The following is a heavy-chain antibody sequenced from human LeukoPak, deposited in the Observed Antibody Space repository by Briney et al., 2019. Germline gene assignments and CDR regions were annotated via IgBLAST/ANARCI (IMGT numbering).Heavy chain of an antibody. Sequence: ASVKVSCKASGYTFTGYYMHWVRQAPGQGLEWMGWINPNSGGTNYAQKFQGRVTMTRDTSISTAYMELSRLRSDDTAVYYCARDRSVYDHDAFDIWGQGTMVTVSS. CDR1: GYTFTGYY. CDR3: ARDRSVYDHDAFDI. V-gene: IGHV1-2*02. D-gene: IGHD1-1*01. CDR2: INPNSGGT. J-gene: IGHJ3*02.